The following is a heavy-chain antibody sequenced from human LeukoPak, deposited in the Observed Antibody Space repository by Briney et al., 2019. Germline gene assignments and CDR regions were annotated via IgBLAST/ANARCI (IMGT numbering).Heavy chain of an antibody. V-gene: IGHV3-48*04. CDR3: ARVGRNGYTKDY. CDR1: GFAFSTYS. J-gene: IGHJ4*02. D-gene: IGHD5-24*01. Sequence: GGSLRLSCAASGFAFSTYSIDWVRQAPGRGLEWLTSISSSSSTIYYADSVKGRFTVSRDNAENLVYLQMNSLGAEDTAVYYCARVGRNGYTKDYWGQGTLVTVAS. CDR2: ISSSSSTI.